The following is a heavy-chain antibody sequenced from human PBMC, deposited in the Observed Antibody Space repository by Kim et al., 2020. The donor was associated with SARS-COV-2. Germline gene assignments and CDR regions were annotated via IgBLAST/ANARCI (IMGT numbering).Heavy chain of an antibody. Sequence: GGSLRLSCAASGFTFDDYAMHWVRQAPGKGLEWVSGISWNSGSIGYADSVKGRFTISRDNAKNSLYLQMNSLRAEDTALYYCAKDRPAYSSSWQDAFDIWGQGTMVTVSS. CDR3: AKDRPAYSSSWQDAFDI. CDR2: ISWNSGSI. V-gene: IGHV3-9*01. D-gene: IGHD6-13*01. J-gene: IGHJ3*02. CDR1: GFTFDDYA.